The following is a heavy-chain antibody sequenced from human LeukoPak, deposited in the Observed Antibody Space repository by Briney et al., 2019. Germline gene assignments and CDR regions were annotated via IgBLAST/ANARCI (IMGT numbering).Heavy chain of an antibody. CDR1: GFTFSSYE. J-gene: IGHJ4*02. D-gene: IGHD3-10*01. V-gene: IGHV3-48*03. CDR3: ARILLWFGELYDY. CDR2: ISSSGSTI. Sequence: QSGGSLRLSCAASGFTFSSYEMNWVRQAPGKGLEWVSYISSSGSTIYYADSVKGRFTISRDNAKNSLYLQMNSLRAEDTAVYYCARILLWFGELYDYWGQGTLVTVSS.